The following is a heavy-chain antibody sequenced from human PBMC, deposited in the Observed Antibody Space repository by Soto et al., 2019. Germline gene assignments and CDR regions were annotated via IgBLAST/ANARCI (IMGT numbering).Heavy chain of an antibody. V-gene: IGHV4-4*02. J-gene: IGHJ4*02. CDR1: GDSISSNNW. D-gene: IGHD2-15*01. CDR3: ERVTVVAASFDY. CDR2: IYHSGST. Sequence: QVQLQESGPGLVKPSGTLSLTCAVSGDSISSNNWWSWVRQPPGKGLEWIGEIYHSGSTNYNPSLTSRVTISVDKSKNQFSLKLNSVTAADTAVYYCERVTVVAASFDYWGQGTLVTVSS.